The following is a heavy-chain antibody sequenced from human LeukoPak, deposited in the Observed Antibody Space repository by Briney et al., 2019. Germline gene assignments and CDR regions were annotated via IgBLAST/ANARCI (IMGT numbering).Heavy chain of an antibody. CDR2: INPNRGT. D-gene: IGHD3-9*01. CDR1: GYTFTDYF. J-gene: IGHJ4*02. Sequence: ASVKVSCKTSGYTFTDYFIYWVRQAPGQGLEWMGRINPNRGTNYAQKFQGRVLVTSDTSISTAYMELSRLRSDDTAVYYCARDNYDAAGHYLPGYWRQGTSVTVSS. V-gene: IGHV1-2*06. CDR3: ARDNYDAAGHYLPGY.